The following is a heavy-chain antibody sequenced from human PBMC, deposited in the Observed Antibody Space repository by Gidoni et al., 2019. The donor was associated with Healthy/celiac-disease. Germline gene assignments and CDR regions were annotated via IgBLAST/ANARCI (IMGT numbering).Heavy chain of an antibody. CDR2: IMSSSSYI. CDR1: GFTFSSYS. J-gene: IGHJ6*02. D-gene: IGHD5-18*01. CDR3: AREFTAMVDNYYYGMDV. V-gene: IGHV3-21*01. Sequence: EVQLVESWGGLVKPGGSLILSCAASGFTFSSYSMNWVRQAPGKGLEWVSSIMSSSSYIYYADSVKSGFTISRDNAKKSLYLKMNSLRAEDTAVYYCAREFTAMVDNYYYGMDVWGQGTTVTVSS.